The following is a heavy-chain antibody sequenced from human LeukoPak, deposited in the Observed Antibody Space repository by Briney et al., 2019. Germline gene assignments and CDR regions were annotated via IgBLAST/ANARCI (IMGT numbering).Heavy chain of an antibody. J-gene: IGHJ6*03. CDR1: GDSVSTNRAG. CDR2: TYYSSSWYN. D-gene: IGHD2-15*01. CDR3: ARGPQVVGYFYIDV. Sequence: SQTLSLTCAISGDSVSTNRAGWNWIRQSPPRGLEWLGRTYYSSSWYNDYAVSVKSRLSISADTSKNQFSLQLNSVTPEDTAVYYCARGPQVVGYFYIDVWDKGSTVTVSS. V-gene: IGHV6-1*01.